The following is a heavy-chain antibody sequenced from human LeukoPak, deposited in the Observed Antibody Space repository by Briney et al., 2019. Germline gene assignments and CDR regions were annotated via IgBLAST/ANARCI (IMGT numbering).Heavy chain of an antibody. D-gene: IGHD3-16*01. V-gene: IGHV4-4*02. CDR3: ARHMITVLFDS. Sequence: PSGTLSLTCAVSGGSISSNYWWSWVRQPPGKGLEWIGEIYHGGSTNYNPSLKNRVTISVDKSKNQFSLKLASVTAADTAVYYCARHMITVLFDSWGQGTLVTVSS. CDR2: IYHGGST. J-gene: IGHJ4*02. CDR1: GGSISSNYW.